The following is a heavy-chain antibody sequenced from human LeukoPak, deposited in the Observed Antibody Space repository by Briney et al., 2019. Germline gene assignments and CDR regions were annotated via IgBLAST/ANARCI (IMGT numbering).Heavy chain of an antibody. V-gene: IGHV3-21*01. CDR2: ISSSSPYI. Sequence: GGSLRLSCAASGFTFSDYSMNWVRQAPGKGLEWVASISSSSPYIYYTDSVKGRFTISRDNAKNSLYLQMNSLRASDTAVYYCARELNGAFDPWGQGTLVTVSS. D-gene: IGHD1-1*01. J-gene: IGHJ5*02. CDR3: ARELNGAFDP. CDR1: GFTFSDYS.